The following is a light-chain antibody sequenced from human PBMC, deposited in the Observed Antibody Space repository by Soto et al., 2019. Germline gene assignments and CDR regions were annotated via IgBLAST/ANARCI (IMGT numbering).Light chain of an antibody. J-gene: IGLJ3*02. CDR1: SSDVGGYNY. Sequence: QSALTQPASVSGSPGQSITISCTGTSSDVGGYNYVSWYQQYPGKAPKLMIYDVTTRPSGVSSRLSGSKSGNTASLTISGLQAEDEADYYCSSFTTSSTWVFGAGTKLTVL. CDR3: SSFTTSSTWV. CDR2: DVT. V-gene: IGLV2-14*01.